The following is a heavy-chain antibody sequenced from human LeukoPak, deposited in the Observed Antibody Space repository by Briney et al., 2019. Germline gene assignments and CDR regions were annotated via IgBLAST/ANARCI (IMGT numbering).Heavy chain of an antibody. J-gene: IGHJ4*02. CDR1: GFTFSSYA. D-gene: IGHD6-19*01. CDR2: ISGSGGYT. Sequence: PGGSLRLSCAASGFTFSSYAMSWVRQAPGKGLEWVSAISGSGGYTYFADSVKGRFTISRDNSKNTLYLQMNSLRAEDTAVYYCAKVGVPWLVGDHDFDYWGQGTLVTVSS. CDR3: AKVGVPWLVGDHDFDY. V-gene: IGHV3-23*01.